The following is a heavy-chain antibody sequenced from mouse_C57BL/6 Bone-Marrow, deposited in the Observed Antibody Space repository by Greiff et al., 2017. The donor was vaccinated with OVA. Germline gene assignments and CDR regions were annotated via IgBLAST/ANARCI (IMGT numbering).Heavy chain of an antibody. J-gene: IGHJ4*01. V-gene: IGHV2-2*01. Sequence: VKLQESGPGLVQPSQSLSITCTVSGFSLTSYGVHWFRQSLGKGLEWLGVIWSGGGTDYNAAFISRLSISKDNSKSQVFFKMYSLQADDTSIYYSGRKGAMDYWGQGTSLTVSS. CDR1: GFSLTSYG. CDR3: GRKGAMDY. CDR2: IWSGGGT.